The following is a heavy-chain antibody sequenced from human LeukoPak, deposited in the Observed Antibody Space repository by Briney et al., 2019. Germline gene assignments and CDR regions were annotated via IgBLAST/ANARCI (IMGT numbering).Heavy chain of an antibody. V-gene: IGHV4-39*01. J-gene: IGHJ4*02. Sequence: SETLSLTCTVSGGSISSGGYYWSWIRQPPGRGLEWIGSIYYSGSTYYNPSLKSRVTISVDTSKNQFSLKLSSVTAADTAVYYCAGSGWKPEFDYWGQGTLVTVSS. D-gene: IGHD6-19*01. CDR1: GGSISSGGYY. CDR2: IYYSGST. CDR3: AGSGWKPEFDY.